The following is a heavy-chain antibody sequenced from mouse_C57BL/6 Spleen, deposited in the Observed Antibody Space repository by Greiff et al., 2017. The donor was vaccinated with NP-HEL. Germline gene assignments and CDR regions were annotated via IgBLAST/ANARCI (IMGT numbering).Heavy chain of an antibody. CDR1: GFTFSNYW. V-gene: IGHV6-3*01. CDR3: TDLGRLFAY. CDR2: ISLKSGNYAT. J-gene: IGHJ3*01. Sequence: EVQRVESGGGLVQPGGSMKLSCVASGFTFSNYWMNWVRQSPEKGLEWVAQISLKSGNYATHYAESVKGRFTISRDDSKRSVYLQMNNLRAEDTGIYYGTDLGRLFAYWGQGTLVTVSA.